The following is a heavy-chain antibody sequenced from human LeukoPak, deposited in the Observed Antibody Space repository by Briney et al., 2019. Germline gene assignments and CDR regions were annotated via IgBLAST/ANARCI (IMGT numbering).Heavy chain of an antibody. D-gene: IGHD2-8*01. Sequence: GGSLRLSCAASGFTVSSSYMSWVRQAPGKGLEWVSLIRGSGGSTYYADSVRGRFTISRDNSKNTLYLQMNSLRAEDTAVYYCAKDMGYFTGMDVWGQGTTVTVSS. CDR1: GFTVSSSY. V-gene: IGHV3-23*01. CDR2: IRGSGGST. J-gene: IGHJ6*02. CDR3: AKDMGYFTGMDV.